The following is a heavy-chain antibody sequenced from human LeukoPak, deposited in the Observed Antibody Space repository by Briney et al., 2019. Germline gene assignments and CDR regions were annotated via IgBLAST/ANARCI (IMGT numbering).Heavy chain of an antibody. V-gene: IGHV4-59*01. CDR1: GGSIGSYY. CDR3: ARCLSGTYYDY. CDR2: IYDSGST. Sequence: SETLALTCTVSGGSIGSYYWSWIRLPPGKGLEWIGYIYDSGSTNYNPSLKSRVTISVDTSTNQFSLKLSSVTAADTAVYYCARCLSGTYYDYWGQGTLVTVSS. D-gene: IGHD1-26*01. J-gene: IGHJ4*02.